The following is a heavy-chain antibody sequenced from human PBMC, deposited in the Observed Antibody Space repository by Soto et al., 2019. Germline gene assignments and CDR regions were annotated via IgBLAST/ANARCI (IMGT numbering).Heavy chain of an antibody. D-gene: IGHD2-2*01. J-gene: IGHJ3*02. Sequence: ASVKVSCKASGYTFTSYAMHWVRQAPGQRLEWMGWINAGNGNTKYSQKFQGRVTITRDTSASTAYMELSSLRSEDTAVYYCARDVVPVASVGFDIWGQGTMVTVSS. CDR1: GYTFTSYA. CDR3: ARDVVPVASVGFDI. CDR2: INAGNGNT. V-gene: IGHV1-3*01.